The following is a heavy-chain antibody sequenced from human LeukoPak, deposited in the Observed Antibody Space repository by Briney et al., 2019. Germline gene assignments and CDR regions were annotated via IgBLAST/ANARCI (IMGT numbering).Heavy chain of an antibody. CDR3: AKGRKGLLFVRGVDFDD. D-gene: IGHD3-10*01. J-gene: IGHJ4*02. CDR1: GFTFTDYW. V-gene: IGHV3-74*01. Sequence: GGSLRLSCTASGFTFTDYWIHWVRQVPGKGLVWVSRITNDETNTNHAVSVNGRFTISRDNAKSTVYLQMNSLRAEDTAVYYCAKGRKGLLFVRGVDFDDWGQGTLVTVSS. CDR2: ITNDETNT.